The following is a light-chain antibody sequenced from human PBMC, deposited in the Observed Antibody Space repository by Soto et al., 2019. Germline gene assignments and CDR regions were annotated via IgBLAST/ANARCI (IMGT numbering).Light chain of an antibody. CDR1: SSDVGGYHY. CDR2: EVS. Sequence: QSVLTQPPSASGSPGQSVTISCTGTSSDVGGYHYVSWYQQHPGKAPKLMIYEVSKRPSGVPDRCSGSKSGNTASLTVSGLQAEDEADYDCSSYAGSNNLVFGGGTKLTGL. V-gene: IGLV2-8*01. CDR3: SSYAGSNNLV. J-gene: IGLJ2*01.